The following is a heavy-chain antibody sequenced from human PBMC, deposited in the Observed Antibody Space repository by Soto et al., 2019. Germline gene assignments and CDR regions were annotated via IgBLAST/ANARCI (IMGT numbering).Heavy chain of an antibody. CDR3: ARDPNRFYYGSGSAYGMDV. Sequence: LRLSCAASGFTFSDYYMSWIRQAPGKGLEWVSYISSSSSYTNYADSVKGRFTISRDNAKNSLYLQMNSLRAEDTAVYYCARDPNRFYYGSGSAYGMDVWGQGTTVTVSS. J-gene: IGHJ6*02. CDR1: GFTFSDYY. CDR2: ISSSSSYT. D-gene: IGHD3-10*01. V-gene: IGHV3-11*06.